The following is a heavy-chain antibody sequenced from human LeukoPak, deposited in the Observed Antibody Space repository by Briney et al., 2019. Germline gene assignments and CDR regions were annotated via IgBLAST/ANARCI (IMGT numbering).Heavy chain of an antibody. V-gene: IGHV3-74*01. CDR3: ARKHYYDSSGFFPPMDY. CDR1: GFIFSSYW. Sequence: GGSLRLSCAASGFIFSSYWMHWVRQAPGKGLVWVSRINSDGSSTFYADSVKGRFTISRDNSKNTLYLQMNSLRAEDTAVYYCARKHYYDSSGFFPPMDYWGQGTLVTVSS. CDR2: INSDGSST. D-gene: IGHD3-22*01. J-gene: IGHJ4*02.